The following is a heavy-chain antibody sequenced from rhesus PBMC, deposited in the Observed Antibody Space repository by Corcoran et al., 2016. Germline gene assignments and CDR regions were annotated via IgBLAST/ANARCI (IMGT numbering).Heavy chain of an antibody. CDR3: AGRGSGFYWYFDR. J-gene: IGHJ2*01. CDR1: GGSISDSYY. D-gene: IGHD6-31*01. Sequence: QVQLQESGPGLVKPSETLSLTCAVSGGSISDSYYWYWIRQPPGQGLEWIGDIYGIRGSTYHNPPLRSRVHISKDPARNQFCRKLGPVTAADTAGYYWAGRGSGFYWYFDRWGPGTPITISS. V-gene: IGHV4S7*01. CDR2: IYGIRGST.